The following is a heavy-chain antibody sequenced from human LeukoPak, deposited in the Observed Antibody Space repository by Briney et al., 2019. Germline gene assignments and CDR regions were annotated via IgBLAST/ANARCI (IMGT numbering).Heavy chain of an antibody. J-gene: IGHJ3*02. V-gene: IGHV3-21*01. D-gene: IGHD6-13*01. CDR2: INSVSGYI. CDR1: GFTFSSYI. CDR3: ARDPKPTYNSSPAWGFDI. Sequence: PGGPLRLSCAASGFTFSSYIMNSVRPAPGKGLAGVSSINSVSGYICYAGSMEDRFTITRDSAKNTLYLQMNSLRAEDTAGYSCARDPKPTYNSSPAWGFDIWGQGTMVTVSS.